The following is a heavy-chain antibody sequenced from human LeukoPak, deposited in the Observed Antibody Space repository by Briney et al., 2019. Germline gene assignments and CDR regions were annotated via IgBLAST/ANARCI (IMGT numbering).Heavy chain of an antibody. D-gene: IGHD5-18*01. CDR2: ISSSSSYI. CDR1: GFTFSDYD. J-gene: IGHJ4*02. V-gene: IGHV3-11*06. Sequence: GGSLRLSCAASGFTFSDYDMSWIRQAPGKGLECVSSISSSSSYIYYADTVKGRFTISRDNAKNSLYLQMNSLRAEDTAVYYCARASTAMVTGVDYWGQGTLVTVSS. CDR3: ARASTAMVTGVDY.